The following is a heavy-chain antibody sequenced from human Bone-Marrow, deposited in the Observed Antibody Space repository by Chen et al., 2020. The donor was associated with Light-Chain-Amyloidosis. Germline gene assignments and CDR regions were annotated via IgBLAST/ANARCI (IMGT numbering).Heavy chain of an antibody. CDR2: INHSGST. V-gene: IGHV4-34*01. CDR1: GGSFSGYY. Sequence: QVQLQQWVAGLVEHSETLSLTCAVYGGSFSGYYWTGIRRPPGKGLEWIGEINHSGSTNYNPSLKSRVTISVDTSKNQFSLKLSSVTAADTAVYYCARGTHYDFWSGYYYYYMDVWGKGTTVTVSS. D-gene: IGHD3-3*01. CDR3: ARGTHYDFWSGYYYYYMDV. J-gene: IGHJ6*03.